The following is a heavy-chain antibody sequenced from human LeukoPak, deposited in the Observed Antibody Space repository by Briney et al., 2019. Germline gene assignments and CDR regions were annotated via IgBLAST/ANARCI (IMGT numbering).Heavy chain of an antibody. V-gene: IGHV3-30*02. CDR2: IRYDGSNK. CDR1: GFTFSSYS. CDR3: AKDSIAAAETGDYYYYYMDV. Sequence: PGGSLRLSCAASGFTFSSYSMNWVRQAPGKGLEWVAFIRYDGSNKYYADSVKGRFTISRDNSKNTLYLQMNSLRAEDTAVYYCAKDSIAAAETGDYYYYYMDVWGKGTTVTISS. J-gene: IGHJ6*03. D-gene: IGHD6-13*01.